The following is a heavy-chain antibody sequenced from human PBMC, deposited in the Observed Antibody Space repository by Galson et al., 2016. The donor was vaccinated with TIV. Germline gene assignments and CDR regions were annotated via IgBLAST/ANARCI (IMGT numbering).Heavy chain of an antibody. V-gene: IGHV1-69*06. CDR3: ARGRGYSFGSGSWYFDY. CDR1: GGIFSNFV. J-gene: IGHJ4*02. CDR2: INPIFGTA. Sequence: SVKVSCKASGGIFSNFVISWVRQAPGQGLEWMGSINPIFGTANYAQKFQGRVTITADTSTSTSYMDLSSRRSEDTAIYYCARGRGYSFGSGSWYFDYWGQGSLVTVSS. D-gene: IGHD3-10*01.